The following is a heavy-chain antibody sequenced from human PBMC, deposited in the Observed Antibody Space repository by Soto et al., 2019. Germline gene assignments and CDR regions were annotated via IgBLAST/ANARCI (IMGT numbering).Heavy chain of an antibody. V-gene: IGHV3-30*18. CDR3: AKESEGILGVYYGSGSYFHSYGMDV. CDR2: ISYDGSNK. CDR1: GFTFSSYG. D-gene: IGHD3-10*01. J-gene: IGHJ6*02. Sequence: QVQLVESGGGVVQPGRSLRLSCAASGFTFSSYGMHWVRQDPGKGLEWVAVISYDGSNKYYADSVKGRFTISRDNSKNTLYLQMNSLRAADTAVYYCAKESEGILGVYYGSGSYFHSYGMDVWGQGTTVTVSS.